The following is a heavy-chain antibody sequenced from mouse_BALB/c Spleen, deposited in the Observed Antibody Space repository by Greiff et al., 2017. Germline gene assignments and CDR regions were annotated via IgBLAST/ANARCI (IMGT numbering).Heavy chain of an antibody. D-gene: IGHD2-2*01. Sequence: DVKLQESGAELVRSGASVKLSCTASGFNIKDYYMHWVKQRPEQGLEWIGWIDPENGDTEYAPKFQGKATMTADTSSNTAYLQLSSLTSEDTAVYYCDAGGLRRVYYFDYWGQGTTLTVSS. CDR3: DAGGLRRVYYFDY. V-gene: IGHV14-4*02. J-gene: IGHJ2*01. CDR2: IDPENGDT. CDR1: GFNIKDYY.